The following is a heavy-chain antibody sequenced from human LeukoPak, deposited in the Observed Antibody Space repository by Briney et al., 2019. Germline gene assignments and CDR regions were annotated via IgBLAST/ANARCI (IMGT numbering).Heavy chain of an antibody. CDR2: IIPILGIA. V-gene: IGHV1-69*04. J-gene: IGHJ4*02. CDR1: GGTFSSYA. CDR3: ARELPHYDSSGYYYFDLDY. D-gene: IGHD3-22*01. Sequence: ASVKVSCKASGGTFSSYAISWVRQAPGQGLEWMGMIIPILGIANYAQKFQGRVTITADKSTSTAYMELSSLRSEDTAVYYCARELPHYDSSGYYYFDLDYWGQGTLVTVSS.